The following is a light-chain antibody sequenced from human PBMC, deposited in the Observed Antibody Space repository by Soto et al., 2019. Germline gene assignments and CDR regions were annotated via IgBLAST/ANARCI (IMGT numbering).Light chain of an antibody. Sequence: QSALTQPASVSGSPGQSITISCTGTSSDVGGYNYVSWYQQHPGKAHKLMIYDVSNRPSGVSNRFSVSKSGNTASLTISGLQAEDEADYHCSSYTSSSTLVVFGGGTKLTVL. CDR2: DVS. CDR1: SSDVGGYNY. V-gene: IGLV2-14*01. CDR3: SSYTSSSTLVV. J-gene: IGLJ2*01.